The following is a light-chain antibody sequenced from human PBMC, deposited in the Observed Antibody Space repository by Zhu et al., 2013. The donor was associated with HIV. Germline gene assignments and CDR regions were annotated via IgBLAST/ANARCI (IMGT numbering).Light chain of an antibody. CDR3: SSYTSRTTLVL. J-gene: IGLJ2*01. CDR2: DVS. V-gene: IGLV2-14*01. CDR1: SSDLGTYNY. Sequence: QSALTQPASVSASPGQSITISCTGTSSDLGTYNYVSWYQQYPGKAPKLMIYDVSNRPSGVSNRFSGSKSGNTASLTISGLQAEDEGDYYCSSYTSRTTLVLFGGGTELTVI.